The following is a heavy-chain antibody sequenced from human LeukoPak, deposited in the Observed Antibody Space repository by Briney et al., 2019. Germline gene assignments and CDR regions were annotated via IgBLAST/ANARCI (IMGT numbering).Heavy chain of an antibody. J-gene: IGHJ4*02. Sequence: ASVKVSCKASGYPFTGYYMHWVRQAPGQGLEWMGWINPNSGGTNYAQKFQGRVTMTRDTSISTAYMELSRLRSDDTAVYYCARVGPTAAGTNYFDYWGQGTLVTVSS. CDR3: ARVGPTAAGTNYFDY. CDR1: GYPFTGYY. V-gene: IGHV1-2*02. CDR2: INPNSGGT. D-gene: IGHD6-13*01.